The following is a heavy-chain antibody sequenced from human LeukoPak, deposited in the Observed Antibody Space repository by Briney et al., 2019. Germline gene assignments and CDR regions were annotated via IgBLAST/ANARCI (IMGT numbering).Heavy chain of an antibody. CDR1: GFTFSSYS. J-gene: IGHJ4*02. V-gene: IGHV3-21*01. CDR2: ISSSNSYI. CDR3: ARMATITGENYYFDY. Sequence: GGSLRLSCAASGFTFSSYSMNWVRQAPGKGLEWVSSISSSNSYIYYADSVKGRFTISRDNAKNSLYLQMNSLRAEDTAVYYCARMATITGENYYFDYWGQGTLVTVSS. D-gene: IGHD5-12*01.